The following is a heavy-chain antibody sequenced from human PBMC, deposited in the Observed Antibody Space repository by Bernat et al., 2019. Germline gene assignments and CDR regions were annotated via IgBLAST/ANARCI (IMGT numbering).Heavy chain of an antibody. CDR1: GFTFSSYG. J-gene: IGHJ1*01. Sequence: QVQLVESGGGVVQPGRSLRLSCAASGFTFSSYGMHWVRQAPGKGLEWVAVIWYDGSNKYYADSVKGRFTISRDNSKNTLYLQMNSLRAEDTAVYYCARGPSPGYDNQWEVAEYFQHWGQGTLVTVSS. D-gene: IGHD3-22*01. V-gene: IGHV3-33*01. CDR3: ARGPSPGYDNQWEVAEYFQH. CDR2: IWYDGSNK.